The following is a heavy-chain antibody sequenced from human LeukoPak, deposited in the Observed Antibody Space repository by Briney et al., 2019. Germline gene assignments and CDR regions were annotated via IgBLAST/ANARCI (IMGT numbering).Heavy chain of an antibody. CDR3: AKGTAGSYRADAFEI. J-gene: IGHJ3*02. CDR1: GFTFSSYG. V-gene: IGHV3-30*02. CDR2: IRYDGTNK. D-gene: IGHD3-16*02. Sequence: GGSLRLSCAASGFTFSSYGMHWVRQAPGKGLEWVAFIRYDGTNKYYADSVKGRFTISRDNSKNTLYLQMNSLRAEDTAVYYCAKGTAGSYRADAFEIWGQGTTVT.